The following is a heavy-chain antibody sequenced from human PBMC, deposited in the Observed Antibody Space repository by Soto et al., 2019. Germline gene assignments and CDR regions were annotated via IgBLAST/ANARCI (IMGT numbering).Heavy chain of an antibody. CDR3: TRHLPARGPYDFDY. Sequence: SETLSLTCTVFGGSISSRSYYRGWIRQPPGKGLEWIGSIYYSGSTYYNPSLKSRVTISVDTSKNQFSLKLSSVTAADPAVYYCTRHLPARGPYDFDYWGQGPLVSVSS. D-gene: IGHD2-2*01. CDR1: GGSISSRSYY. V-gene: IGHV4-39*01. CDR2: IYYSGST. J-gene: IGHJ4*02.